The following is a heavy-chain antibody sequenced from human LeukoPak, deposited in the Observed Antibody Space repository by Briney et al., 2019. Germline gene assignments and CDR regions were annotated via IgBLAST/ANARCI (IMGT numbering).Heavy chain of an antibody. D-gene: IGHD6-19*01. Sequence: ASVKVSCKVSGYPFTAGAFSWVRQAPGQGLEYMGYISAYNGNTNYAQNFRGRLTMTTDTSTTTVYMELRSLRSDDTAVYYCARLYSSGWPLECMDVWGQGTTVTVSS. V-gene: IGHV1-18*01. CDR3: ARLYSSGWPLECMDV. J-gene: IGHJ6*02. CDR2: ISAYNGNT. CDR1: GYPFTAGA.